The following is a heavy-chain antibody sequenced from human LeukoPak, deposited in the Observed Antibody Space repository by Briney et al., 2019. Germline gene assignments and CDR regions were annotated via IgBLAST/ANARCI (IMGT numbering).Heavy chain of an antibody. CDR1: GFPFNTYA. J-gene: IGHJ3*01. D-gene: IGHD2-15*01. V-gene: IGHV3-64D*06. CDR3: TRDSALLGVAFDL. CDR2: ISSNGDNT. Sequence: GGSLRLSCSASGFPFNTYAIHWVRQAPGKGLEYVAGISSNGDNTDFADSAKGRFTTSRDNSKSTLFLQMNSLRAEDTAVYFCTRDSALLGVAFDLWGQGTVVTVSS.